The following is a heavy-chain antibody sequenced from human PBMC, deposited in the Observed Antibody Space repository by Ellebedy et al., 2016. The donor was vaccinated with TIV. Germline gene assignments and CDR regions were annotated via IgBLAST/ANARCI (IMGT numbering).Heavy chain of an antibody. CDR1: GFTFDDYA. J-gene: IGHJ4*02. V-gene: IGHV3-9*01. Sequence: SLKISCAGSGFTFDDYAMHWVRQAPGKGLEWVSGISWNSGNRGYADSVKGRFTISRDNAKNSLYLQMNSLRVEDTAVYYCAGDPPNSGWQLAYWGQGALVTVSS. CDR3: AGDPPNSGWQLAY. D-gene: IGHD6-19*01. CDR2: ISWNSGNR.